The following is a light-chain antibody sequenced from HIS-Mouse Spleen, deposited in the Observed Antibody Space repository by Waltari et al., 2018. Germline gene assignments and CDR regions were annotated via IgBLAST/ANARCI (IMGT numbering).Light chain of an antibody. V-gene: IGLV2-23*01. CDR3: CSYAGSSTWV. Sequence: QSALTQPASVSGSPGQSITISCTGTSSDVGSYNLVSWYQQHPGKAPKLMIYEASKRPSGVSNRFSGSKSGKAASLTISGLQAEDEADYYCCSYAGSSTWVFGGGTKLTVL. CDR2: EAS. CDR1: SSDVGSYNL. J-gene: IGLJ3*02.